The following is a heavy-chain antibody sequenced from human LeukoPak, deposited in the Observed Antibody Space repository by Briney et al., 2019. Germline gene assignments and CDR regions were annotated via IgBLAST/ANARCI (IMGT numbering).Heavy chain of an antibody. CDR2: ISGSGGST. Sequence: TGGSLRLSCAASGFTFSSYAMSWVRQAPGKGLEWVSAISGSGGSTYYADSVKGRFTISRDNSKNTLYLQMNSLRAEDTAVYYCAKSPAYYDILTGSWVSYYGMDVWGQGTTVTVSS. D-gene: IGHD3-9*01. V-gene: IGHV3-23*01. CDR3: AKSPAYYDILTGSWVSYYGMDV. J-gene: IGHJ6*02. CDR1: GFTFSSYA.